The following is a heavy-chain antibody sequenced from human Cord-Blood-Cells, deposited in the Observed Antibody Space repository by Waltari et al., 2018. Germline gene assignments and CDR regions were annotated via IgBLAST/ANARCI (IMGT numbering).Heavy chain of an antibody. D-gene: IGHD2-2*01. CDR2: INHSGST. CDR3: ARGWRYCSSTSCYYYYGMDV. J-gene: IGHJ6*02. Sequence: QVQLQQWGAGLLKPSETLSLTCAVHGGSFSGYYWSWIRQPPGKGLEWIGEINHSGSTNYNPSLKSRVTISVDTSKNQFSLKLSSVTAADTAVYYCARGWRYCSSTSCYYYYGMDVWGQGTTVTVSS. CDR1: GGSFSGYY. V-gene: IGHV4-34*01.